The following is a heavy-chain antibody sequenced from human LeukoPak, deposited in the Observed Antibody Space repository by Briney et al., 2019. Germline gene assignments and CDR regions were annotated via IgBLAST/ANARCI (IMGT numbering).Heavy chain of an antibody. CDR3: ARERDYSEPSFHY. V-gene: IGHV1-2*02. J-gene: IGHJ4*02. CDR2: INPNRGDT. CDR1: GYTFTGQY. Sequence: ASVKVSCKASGYTFTGQYMHWVRQAPGQGLEWMGWINPNRGDTKYAQMFQGRVTMTRDTSINTAYMELSRLRSDDTAVYYCARERDYSEPSFHYWGQGTLVTVSS. D-gene: IGHD3-22*01.